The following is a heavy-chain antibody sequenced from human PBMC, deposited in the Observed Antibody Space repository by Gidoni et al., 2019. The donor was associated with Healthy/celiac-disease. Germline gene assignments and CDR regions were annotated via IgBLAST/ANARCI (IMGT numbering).Heavy chain of an antibody. Sequence: EVQLVQSGGGLVKPGGSLRLSCAAPGFPLSRVHLHWVCRAPGKGLAGVSSIRSSSSDIYEADSVKGRFPIARDNAKNSLYLQMNSLRAEDTAVYYCARDGFPWSQLLSGAYYYYGMDVWGQGTTVTVSS. CDR2: IRSSSSDI. CDR3: ARDGFPWSQLLSGAYYYYGMDV. CDR1: GFPLSRVH. D-gene: IGHD2-2*01. V-gene: IGHV3-21*01. J-gene: IGHJ6*02.